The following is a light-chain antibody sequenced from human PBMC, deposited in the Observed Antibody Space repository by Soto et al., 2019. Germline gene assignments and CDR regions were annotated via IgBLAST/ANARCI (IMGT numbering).Light chain of an antibody. J-gene: IGKJ4*01. CDR3: QQYYDSPLT. Sequence: DIVMTQSPDSLAVSLGERATINCKSSQSVLYKSNNKNYLSWYQQKPGQPLKLLIYWASTRESGVPDRFSGSGSGTDFTLTISSLQAEDVALYYCQQYYDSPLTFGGGTKVDIK. CDR1: QSVLYKSNNKNY. CDR2: WAS. V-gene: IGKV4-1*01.